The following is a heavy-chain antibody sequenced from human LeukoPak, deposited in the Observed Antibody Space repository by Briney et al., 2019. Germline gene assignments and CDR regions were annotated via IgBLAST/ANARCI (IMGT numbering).Heavy chain of an antibody. Sequence: GGSLRLSCAASGFTFSSYSMNWVRQAPGKGLEWVSYISSSSSTIYYADSVKGRFTISRDNAKNSLYLQMNSLRAEDTAVYYCARDFRGDYYDSSGYYYYYYYMDVWGKGTTVTVSS. V-gene: IGHV3-48*01. CDR3: ARDFRGDYYDSSGYYYYYYYMDV. D-gene: IGHD3-22*01. CDR1: GFTFSSYS. CDR2: ISSSSSTI. J-gene: IGHJ6*03.